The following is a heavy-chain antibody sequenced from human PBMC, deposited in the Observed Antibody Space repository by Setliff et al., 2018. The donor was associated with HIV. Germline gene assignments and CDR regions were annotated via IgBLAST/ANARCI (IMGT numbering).Heavy chain of an antibody. J-gene: IGHJ4*02. Sequence: VASVKVSCKASGYTFTNYDINWVRQAAGQGLEWMAWMNPNTGNTGYAQKFRGRVTLTRNTSISTAYLELSSLRSEDTAMYYCARYEGVMTYAAYPLGHWGQGTLVTVSS. CDR1: GYTFTNYD. CDR2: MNPNTGNT. CDR3: ARYEGVMTYAAYPLGH. V-gene: IGHV1-8*02. D-gene: IGHD3-16*01.